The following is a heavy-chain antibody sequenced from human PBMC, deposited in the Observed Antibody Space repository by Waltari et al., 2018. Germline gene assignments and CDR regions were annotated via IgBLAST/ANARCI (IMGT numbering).Heavy chain of an antibody. V-gene: IGHV4-59*01. J-gene: IGHJ3*02. CDR1: GGSIRSYS. CDR2: IYYSGST. D-gene: IGHD2-15*01. CDR3: ARGFVSDAFDI. Sequence: QVQLQESGPGLVKPSETLSLTCTVSGGSIRSYSWSWIRQPPGKGLEWIGYIYYSGSTNYNPSLKSRVTISVDTSKNQFSLKLSSVTAADTAVYYCARGFVSDAFDIWGQGTMVTVSS.